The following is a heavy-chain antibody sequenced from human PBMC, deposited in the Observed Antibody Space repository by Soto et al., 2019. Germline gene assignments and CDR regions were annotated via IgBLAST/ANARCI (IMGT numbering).Heavy chain of an antibody. Sequence: EVQLLESGGGLVQPGGSLRLSCAASGFTFNNYAMTWVRQAPGKGLEWVSAISGGGDTTSYADSVKGRFTVSRDGSKNTVYLQMSSLRAEDTPLYYCAKGRGGSGSLTPRVDFWGQGTLVTVSS. CDR3: AKGRGGSGSLTPRVDF. V-gene: IGHV3-23*01. CDR2: ISGGGDTT. J-gene: IGHJ4*02. D-gene: IGHD3-10*01. CDR1: GFTFNNYA.